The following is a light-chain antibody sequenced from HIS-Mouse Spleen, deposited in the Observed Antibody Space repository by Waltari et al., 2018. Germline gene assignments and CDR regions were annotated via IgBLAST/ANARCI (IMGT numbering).Light chain of an antibody. J-gene: IGKJ3*01. V-gene: IGKV1-8*01. CDR3: QQYYSYPLT. Sequence: AIRMTQSPSSFSASTGDRVTITCRASQGISSYLAWYQQKPGKVPKLLIYAASTLQSGVPSRFSGSGSGTDFTLTISCLQSEYFATYYCQQYYSYPLTFGPGTKVDIK. CDR1: QGISSY. CDR2: AAS.